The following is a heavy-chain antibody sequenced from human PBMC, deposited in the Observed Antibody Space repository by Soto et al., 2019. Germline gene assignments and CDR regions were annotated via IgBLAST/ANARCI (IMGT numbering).Heavy chain of an antibody. V-gene: IGHV4-31*03. CDR1: RAFINSGGFY. Sequence: QVQLRESGPGLVKPTQTLSLTCSVSRAFINSGGFYYSWIRQPPGKGLEWLGYIFHSGSTLYNPSLRGRLTLSADTSRNQLSLYLTSVTAADTAVYYCVRGGIAGHWFDPWGQGILVTVSS. CDR2: IFHSGST. CDR3: VRGGIAGHWFDP. D-gene: IGHD2-15*01. J-gene: IGHJ5*02.